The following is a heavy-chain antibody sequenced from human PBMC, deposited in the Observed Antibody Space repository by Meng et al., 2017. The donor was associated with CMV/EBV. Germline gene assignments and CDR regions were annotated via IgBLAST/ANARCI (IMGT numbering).Heavy chain of an antibody. CDR2: IYTSGST. CDR1: GGSSSSDY. J-gene: IGHJ4*02. CDR3: AREDIVVVPAARGFDY. D-gene: IGHD2-2*01. V-gene: IGHV4-4*07. Sequence: GRRKESGPGLLKPSEPLSLTCTVSGGSSSSDYWSWIRQPAGKGLEWIGRIYTSGSTNYNPSLKSRVTMSVDTSKNQFSLKLSSVTAADTAVYYCAREDIVVVPAARGFDYWGQGTLVTVSS.